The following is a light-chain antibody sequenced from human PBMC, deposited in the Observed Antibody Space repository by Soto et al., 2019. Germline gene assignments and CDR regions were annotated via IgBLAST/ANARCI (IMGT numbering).Light chain of an antibody. CDR1: QDISHY. V-gene: IGKV1-33*01. CDR2: AAS. CDR3: QQFDDLPIT. Sequence: DIQMTQSPSSLSASVGDRVTITCQASQDISHYLNWYQQKPGKAPKLLVYAASNLEAGVPSRFSGSESGTDFSLTISSLQPEDIATYYCQQFDDLPITFGQGTRLEI. J-gene: IGKJ5*01.